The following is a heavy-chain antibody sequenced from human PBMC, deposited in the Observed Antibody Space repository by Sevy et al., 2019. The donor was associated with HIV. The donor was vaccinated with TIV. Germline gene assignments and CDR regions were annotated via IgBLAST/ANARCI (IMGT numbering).Heavy chain of an antibody. D-gene: IGHD2-15*01. V-gene: IGHV3-11*04. CDR3: ARVVGFYYALDV. CDR2: ISSSGSTI. CDR1: GFTFSDYY. J-gene: IGHJ6*02. Sequence: GGSLRLSCAASGFTFSDYYMSWIRQAPGKGLEWVSYISSSGSTIYYADSMKGRFTISRDNAKNSRYLQMNSLRAEDTAVYYCARVVGFYYALDVWGQGTTVTVSS.